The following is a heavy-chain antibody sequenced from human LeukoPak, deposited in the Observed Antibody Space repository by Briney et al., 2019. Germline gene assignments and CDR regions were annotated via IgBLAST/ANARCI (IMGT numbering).Heavy chain of an antibody. CDR3: ARVVKNCSSTSCYIGFQH. D-gene: IGHD2-2*01. CDR1: GYTFTGYY. J-gene: IGHJ1*01. CDR2: INPNSGGT. Sequence: GASVKVSCKASGYTFTGYYMHWVRQAPGQGLEWVGWINPNSGGTNYAQKFQGRVTMTRDTSISTAYMELSRLRSDDTAVYYCARVVKNCSSTSCYIGFQHWGQGTLVTVSS. V-gene: IGHV1-2*02.